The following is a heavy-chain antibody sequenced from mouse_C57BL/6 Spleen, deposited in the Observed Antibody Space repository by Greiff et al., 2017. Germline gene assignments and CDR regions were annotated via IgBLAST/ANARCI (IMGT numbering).Heavy chain of an antibody. Sequence: VQLQQPGAELVMPGASVKLSCKASGYTFTSYWMHWVKQRPGQGLEWIGEIDPSDSYTNYNQKFKGKSTLTVDKSSRTAYMQLSSLTSEDSAVYYCARGYYGFYYFDYWGQGTTLTVSS. V-gene: IGHV1-69*01. CDR2: IDPSDSYT. J-gene: IGHJ2*01. D-gene: IGHD2-2*01. CDR3: ARGYYGFYYFDY. CDR1: GYTFTSYW.